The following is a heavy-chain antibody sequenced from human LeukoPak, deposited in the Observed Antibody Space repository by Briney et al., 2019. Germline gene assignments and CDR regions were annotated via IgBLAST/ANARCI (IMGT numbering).Heavy chain of an antibody. CDR2: INPNSGGT. J-gene: IGHJ5*02. V-gene: IGHV1-2*02. CDR1: GYTFTGYY. D-gene: IGHD3-10*01. Sequence: GASVKVSCKASGYTFTGYYMHWVRQAPGQGLEWMGWINPNSGGTNYAQKFQGRVTMTRDTSSSTAYMELSRLRADDTAVYYCARDAASDTLPLLWFGEQRGNGWFDPWGQGTLVTVSS. CDR3: ARDAASDTLPLLWFGEQRGNGWFDP.